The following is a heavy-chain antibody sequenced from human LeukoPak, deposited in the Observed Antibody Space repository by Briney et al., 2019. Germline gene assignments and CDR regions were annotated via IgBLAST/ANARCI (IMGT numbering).Heavy chain of an antibody. J-gene: IGHJ4*02. D-gene: IGHD6-13*01. CDR2: IYSGGST. Sequence: GGSLRLSCAASGFTVSSNYMSWVRQAPGKGLEWVSVIYSGGSTYYADSVKGRFTISRHNSKNTLYLQMNSLRAEDTTVYYCARGDSSSWGGLGYWGQGTLVTVSS. CDR3: ARGDSSSWGGLGY. CDR1: GFTVSSNY. V-gene: IGHV3-53*04.